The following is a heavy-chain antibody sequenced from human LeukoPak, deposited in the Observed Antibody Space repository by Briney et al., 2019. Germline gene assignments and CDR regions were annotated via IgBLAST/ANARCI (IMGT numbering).Heavy chain of an antibody. CDR1: GDSISSSNW. Sequence: SETLSLTCTVSGDSISSSNWWTWVRQPPGKGLEWIGEVFHSGSANYNPSLESRVTISLDTSKTHFSLRLNSVTAADTAVYYCARKERSGTGWYRRHGAYDIWGQGTMVTVSS. CDR2: VFHSGSA. CDR3: ARKERSGTGWYRRHGAYDI. J-gene: IGHJ3*02. V-gene: IGHV4-4*02. D-gene: IGHD6-19*01.